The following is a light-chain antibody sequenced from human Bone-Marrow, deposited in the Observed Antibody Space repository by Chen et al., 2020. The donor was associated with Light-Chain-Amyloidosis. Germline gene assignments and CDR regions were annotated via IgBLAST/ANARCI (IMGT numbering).Light chain of an antibody. V-gene: IGLV6-57*01. J-gene: IGLJ3*02. CDR1: SGSIATNH. CDR2: VDD. CDR3: QSYQGSSQGV. Sequence: NFMLTQPHSVSESPGKTVIISCTRSSGSIATNHVQWYQQRPGSSPTTVIYVDDQRPSGVPDRFSGSIDRSSNSASLTISGLKTEDEADYYCQSYQGSSQGVFGGGTKLTVL.